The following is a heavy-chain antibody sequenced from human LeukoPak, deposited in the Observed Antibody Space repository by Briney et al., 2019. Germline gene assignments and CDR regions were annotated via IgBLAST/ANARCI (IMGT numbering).Heavy chain of an antibody. J-gene: IGHJ4*02. V-gene: IGHV4-59*01. CDR2: IYDSGSA. D-gene: IGHD4-23*01. CDR3: ARVGVDYSGNVLKYFFDY. CDR1: GGSISSYQ. Sequence: NASETLSLTCTVSGGSISSYQWSWIRQPPGKGLEWIENIYDSGSANYNPSLKSRVVIPVDTSKNQFSLNLTPVTAADTVVYYCARVGVDYSGNVLKYFFDYWGQGTLVTVSS.